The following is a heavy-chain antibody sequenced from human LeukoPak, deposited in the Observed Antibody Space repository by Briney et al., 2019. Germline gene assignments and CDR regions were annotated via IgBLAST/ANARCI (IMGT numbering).Heavy chain of an antibody. V-gene: IGHV4-39*07. CDR1: GGSISTYY. J-gene: IGHJ3*02. CDR3: AKSNGYGLVDI. Sequence: SETLSLTCTVSGGSISTYYWGWIRQPPGKGLEWIGNIFYSGSTYYSPSLRSRVTISLDTSRNQFSLKLNSVTAADTAVYYCAKSNGYGLVDIWGQGTMVTVSS. CDR2: IFYSGST. D-gene: IGHD3-10*01.